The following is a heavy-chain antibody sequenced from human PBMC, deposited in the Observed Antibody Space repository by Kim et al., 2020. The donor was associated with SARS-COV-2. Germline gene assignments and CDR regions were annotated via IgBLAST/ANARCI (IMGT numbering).Heavy chain of an antibody. CDR3: ATHSPPQDYYYGMDV. CDR2: IYYSGST. CDR1: GGSISSYY. V-gene: IGHV4-59*01. J-gene: IGHJ6*02. Sequence: SETLSLTCTVSGGSISSYYWSWIRQPPGKGLEWIGYIYYSGSTNYNPSLKSRVTISVDTSKNQFSLKLSSVTAADTAVYYCATHSPPQDYYYGMDVWGQGTTVTVSS.